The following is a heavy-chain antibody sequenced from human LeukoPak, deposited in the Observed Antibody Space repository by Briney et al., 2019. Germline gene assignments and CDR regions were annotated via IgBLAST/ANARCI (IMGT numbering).Heavy chain of an antibody. V-gene: IGHV1-2*06. CDR1: GYTFTGYY. D-gene: IGHD2-15*01. Sequence: ASVKVSCKASGYTFTGYYMQWVRQAPGQGLEWMGRINPNSGGTNYAQKFQGRVTMTRDTSISTAYMELSRLRSDDTAVYYCARYCSGGSCYSGYYYMDVWGKGTTVTVSS. J-gene: IGHJ6*03. CDR2: INPNSGGT. CDR3: ARYCSGGSCYSGYYYMDV.